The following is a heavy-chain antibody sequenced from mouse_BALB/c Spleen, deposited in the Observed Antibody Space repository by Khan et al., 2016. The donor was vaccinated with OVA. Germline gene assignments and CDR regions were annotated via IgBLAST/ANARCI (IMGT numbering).Heavy chain of an antibody. V-gene: IGHV1-7*01. J-gene: IGHJ3*01. CDR2: INPSTGYT. CDR3: VNHGSSSCWFSY. CDR1: GYTFTSYW. Sequence: VQLQESGAELAQPGASVKMSCKASGYTFTSYWMHWVKQRPGQGLEWIGYINPSTGYTEYNQKFKDKAKLTADKSSNTAYMQLSSLTSEDSAVYYCVNHGSSSCWFSYWGQGTLVTVSA. D-gene: IGHD1-1*01.